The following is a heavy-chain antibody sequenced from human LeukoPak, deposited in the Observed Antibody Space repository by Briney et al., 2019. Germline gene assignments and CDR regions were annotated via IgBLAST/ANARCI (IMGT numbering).Heavy chain of an antibody. D-gene: IGHD5-18*01. CDR2: INHSGST. Sequence: SETLSLTCAVYGGSFSGYYWSWLRQPPGQGLEWIGEINHSGSTNYNPSLKSRVTISVDTSKNQFSLKLSSVTAADTAVYYCARQSYGLYSYYSDYWGQGTLVTVSS. J-gene: IGHJ4*02. V-gene: IGHV4-34*01. CDR3: ARQSYGLYSYYSDY. CDR1: GGSFSGYY.